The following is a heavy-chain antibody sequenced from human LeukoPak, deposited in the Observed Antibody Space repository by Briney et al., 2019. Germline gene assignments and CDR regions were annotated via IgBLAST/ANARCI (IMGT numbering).Heavy chain of an antibody. V-gene: IGHV3-48*04. J-gene: IGHJ4*02. CDR2: ISGSSSTI. CDR1: GFSFRSYS. CDR3: ARESPSQYGDYGDY. Sequence: PGGSLRLSCAASGFSFRSYSMNWVRQAPGKGLEWVSFISGSSSTIYYADSVKGRFTISRDNAKNSLYLQMNSLRAEDTAVYYCARESPSQYGDYGDYWGQGTLVTVSS. D-gene: IGHD4-17*01.